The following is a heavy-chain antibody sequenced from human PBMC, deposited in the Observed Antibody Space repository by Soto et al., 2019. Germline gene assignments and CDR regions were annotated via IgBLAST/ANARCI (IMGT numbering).Heavy chain of an antibody. Sequence: QITLKESGPPLVKPTQTLTLTCTFSGFSLSTSGVAVGWIRQTPGKALEWLALIYWDDDKRYSPSLKSRLTITKDTSRNQVVLTMTNVDPVDTATYYCARRGYSSGWYNWFDPWGQGTLVTVSS. D-gene: IGHD6-19*01. J-gene: IGHJ5*02. CDR1: GFSLSTSGVA. CDR2: IYWDDDK. V-gene: IGHV2-5*02. CDR3: ARRGYSSGWYNWFDP.